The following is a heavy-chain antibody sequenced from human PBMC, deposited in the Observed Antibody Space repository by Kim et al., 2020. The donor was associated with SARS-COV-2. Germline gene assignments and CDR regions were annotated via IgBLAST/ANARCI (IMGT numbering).Heavy chain of an antibody. V-gene: IGHV3-11*06. D-gene: IGHD3-10*01. J-gene: IGHJ4*02. Sequence: YAASGKGRLTIPRDNAKNSLYLQMNSLGAEDTAVYYCARDGSGSYLPFDYWGQGTLVTVSS. CDR3: ARDGSGSYLPFDY.